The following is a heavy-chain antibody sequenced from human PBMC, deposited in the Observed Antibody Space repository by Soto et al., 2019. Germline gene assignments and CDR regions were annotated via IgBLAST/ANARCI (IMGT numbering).Heavy chain of an antibody. D-gene: IGHD3-3*01. Sequence: GASVKVSCKASGYTFTSYDINWVRQATGQGLEWMGWMNPNSGNTGYAQKFQGRVTMTRNTSISTAYMELSSLRSEDTAVYYCARVPTDYDVWSGYLYYYYGMDVWGQGTTVTVSS. CDR1: GYTFTSYD. J-gene: IGHJ6*01. CDR2: MNPNSGNT. V-gene: IGHV1-8*01. CDR3: ARVPTDYDVWSGYLYYYYGMDV.